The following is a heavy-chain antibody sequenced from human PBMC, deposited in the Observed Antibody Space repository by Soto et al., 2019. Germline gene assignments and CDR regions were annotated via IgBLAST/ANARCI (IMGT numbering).Heavy chain of an antibody. CDR3: AKGSANASPYYFDF. D-gene: IGHD3-16*01. Sequence: GGSLRLSCAASGFTVGSYAMSWVRQAPGKGLEWVSVIGTGHDTHYADSVRGRFTISRDNSKNTLYLQMNSLRAEDTAVYYCAKGSANASPYYFDFWGPGTLVTVSS. CDR1: GFTVGSYA. V-gene: IGHV3-23*01. CDR2: IGTGHDT. J-gene: IGHJ4*02.